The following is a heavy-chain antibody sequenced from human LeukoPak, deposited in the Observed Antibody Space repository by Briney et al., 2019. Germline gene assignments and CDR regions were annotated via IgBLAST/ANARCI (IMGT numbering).Heavy chain of an antibody. CDR2: IIPIFGTA. Sequence: GASVKVSCKASGGTFSSYAISWVRQAPGQGLEWMGGIIPIFGTANYAQKFQGSVTITADESTSTAYMELSSLRSEDTAVYYCASHCSGGSCYSGWFDPWGQGTLVTVSS. CDR3: ASHCSGGSCYSGWFDP. V-gene: IGHV1-69*13. CDR1: GGTFSSYA. D-gene: IGHD2-15*01. J-gene: IGHJ5*02.